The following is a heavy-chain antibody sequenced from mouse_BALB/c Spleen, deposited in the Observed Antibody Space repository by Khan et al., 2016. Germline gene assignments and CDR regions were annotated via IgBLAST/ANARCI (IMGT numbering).Heavy chain of an antibody. CDR2: IWAGGST. Sequence: QVQLKESGPGLVAPSQSLSITCTVSGFSLTNSGVHWVRQPPRKGLDWLGVIWAGGSTDYNSALMTRLSISKDNSNSQVFLKMNSLQTDDTAMYYCARLKDKWGQGTTLTVSS. CDR1: GFSLTNSG. J-gene: IGHJ2*01. V-gene: IGHV2-9*02. CDR3: ARLKDK.